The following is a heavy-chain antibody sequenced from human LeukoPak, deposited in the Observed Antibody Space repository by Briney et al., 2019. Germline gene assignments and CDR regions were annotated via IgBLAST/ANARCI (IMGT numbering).Heavy chain of an antibody. D-gene: IGHD3-3*01. V-gene: IGHV3-21*01. CDR2: ISSSSSYI. Sequence: GGSLRLSCAASGFTFSSYSMNWARQAPGKGLEWVSSISSSSSYIYYADSVKGRFTISRDNAKNSLYLQMNSLRAEDTAVYYCARDGNFWSGSGSDYWGQGTLVTVSS. J-gene: IGHJ4*02. CDR3: ARDGNFWSGSGSDY. CDR1: GFTFSSYS.